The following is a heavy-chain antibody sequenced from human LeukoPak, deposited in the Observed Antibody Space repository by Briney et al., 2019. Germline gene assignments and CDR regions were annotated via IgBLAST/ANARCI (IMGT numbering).Heavy chain of an antibody. J-gene: IGHJ4*02. CDR1: GFTFDDYA. CDR3: TGNYYGSGSYADFDY. D-gene: IGHD3-10*01. Sequence: GGSLRLSCAASGFTFDDYAMHWVRHAPGKGLEWVSGISWNSGSIGYADSVKGRFTISRDNAKNSLYLQMNSLRAEDTALYYCTGNYYGSGSYADFDYWGQGTLVTVSS. V-gene: IGHV3-9*01. CDR2: ISWNSGSI.